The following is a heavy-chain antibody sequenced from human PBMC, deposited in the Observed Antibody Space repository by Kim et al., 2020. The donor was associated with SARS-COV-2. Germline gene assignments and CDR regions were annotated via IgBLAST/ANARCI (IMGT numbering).Heavy chain of an antibody. V-gene: IGHV3-7*01. Sequence: GGSLRLSCAASGFTFSSYWMSWVRQAPGKGLEWVANIKQDGSEKYYVDSVKGRFTISRDNAKNSLYLQMNSLRAEDTAVYYCARTKYYYDSSGYYYPGYWGQGTLVTVSS. CDR3: ARTKYYYDSSGYYYPGY. J-gene: IGHJ4*02. D-gene: IGHD3-22*01. CDR1: GFTFSSYW. CDR2: IKQDGSEK.